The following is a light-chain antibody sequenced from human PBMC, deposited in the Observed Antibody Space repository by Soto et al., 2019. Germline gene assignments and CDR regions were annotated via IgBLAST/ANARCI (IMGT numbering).Light chain of an antibody. V-gene: IGLV2-8*01. CDR1: SSDVGGYNY. CDR3: SSYAGSNTYV. J-gene: IGLJ1*01. Sequence: QSVLTQPASASGSPGQSVTISCTGTSSDVGGYNYVPWYQQHPGKAPKLMIYEVSKRPSGVPDRFSGSKSGNTASLTVSGLQAEDEADYYCSSYAGSNTYVFGTGTKVTVL. CDR2: EVS.